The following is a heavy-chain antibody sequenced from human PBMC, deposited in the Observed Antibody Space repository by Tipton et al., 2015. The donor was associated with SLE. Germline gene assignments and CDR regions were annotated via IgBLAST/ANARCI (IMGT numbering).Heavy chain of an antibody. CDR1: GGSISSSSYY. CDR2: IYYSGST. D-gene: IGHD6-13*01. CDR3: ARLRLRYSRDLDY. J-gene: IGHJ4*02. Sequence: TLSLTCTVSGGSISSSSYYWGWIRQPPGKGLEWVGSIYYSGSTYYNPSLKSRVTISVDTSKNQFSLKLSSVTATDTAVYYCARLRLRYSRDLDYWGQGTLVTVSS. V-gene: IGHV4-39*07.